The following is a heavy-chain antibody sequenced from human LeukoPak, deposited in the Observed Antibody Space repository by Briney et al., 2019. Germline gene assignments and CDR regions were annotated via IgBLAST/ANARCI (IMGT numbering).Heavy chain of an antibody. Sequence: GGSLRLSCAASGFTFSDYYMSWIRQAPGKGLEWVSYIASSSSYTNYADSVKGRFTISRDNVKNSLYLQMNSLRAEDTAVYYCARAIEATRRSTGTCNYFDYWGQGTLVTVSS. D-gene: IGHD5-12*01. CDR3: ARAIEATRRSTGTCNYFDY. J-gene: IGHJ4*02. V-gene: IGHV3-11*06. CDR1: GFTFSDYY. CDR2: IASSSSYT.